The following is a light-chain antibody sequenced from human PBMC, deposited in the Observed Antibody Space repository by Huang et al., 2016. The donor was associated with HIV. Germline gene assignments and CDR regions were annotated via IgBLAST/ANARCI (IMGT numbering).Light chain of an antibody. CDR2: DAS. J-gene: IGKJ4*01. CDR1: QSLSSN. Sequence: EIVLTQSPATLSVSPGDRATLSCRASQSLSSNLAWYQQQPGQAPRLLIYDASTGSTGIPARFSGSGSGTEFTLTISSLQSEDLAVYHCQHYNNWPLTFGGGTKVEI. V-gene: IGKV3-15*01. CDR3: QHYNNWPLT.